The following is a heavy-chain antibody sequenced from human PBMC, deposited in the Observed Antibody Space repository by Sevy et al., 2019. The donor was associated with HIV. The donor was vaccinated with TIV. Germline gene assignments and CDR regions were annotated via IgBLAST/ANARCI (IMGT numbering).Heavy chain of an antibody. J-gene: IGHJ4*02. V-gene: IGHV3-30*04. D-gene: IGHD4-17*01. CDR1: GFTFSNYA. Sequence: GGSLRLSCAASGFTFSNYAMHWVRQAPGKGLEWVAFISYDGRNKYYSDSVEGRFTISRDSSKSTLYLQMNSLRAEDTAVYFCAKDRYGDTAFRDYWGQGSLVTVSS. CDR2: ISYDGRNK. CDR3: AKDRYGDTAFRDY.